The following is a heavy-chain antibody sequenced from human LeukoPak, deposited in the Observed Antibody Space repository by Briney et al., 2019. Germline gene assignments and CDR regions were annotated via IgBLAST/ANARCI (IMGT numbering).Heavy chain of an antibody. Sequence: GGSLRLSCAASEFIFSNYWMSWVRQAPGKGLEWVANIKQDGSEKYFVDSVKGRFTISRDNAKNSLYLQMNSLRAEDTAVYYCARGTVGGSYFDYWGQGALVTVSS. CDR2: IKQDGSEK. CDR3: ARGTVGGSYFDY. D-gene: IGHD1-26*01. J-gene: IGHJ4*02. V-gene: IGHV3-7*03. CDR1: EFIFSNYW.